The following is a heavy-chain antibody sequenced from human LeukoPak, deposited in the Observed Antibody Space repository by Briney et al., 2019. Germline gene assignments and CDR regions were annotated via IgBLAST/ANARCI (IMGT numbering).Heavy chain of an antibody. V-gene: IGHV4-34*01. J-gene: IGHJ2*01. Sequence: PSETLSLTCAVYAGSLSGDYWSWIRQPPGKGLEWIGEIYHSGSTNYNPSLKSRVTISVDTSKSQFSLKLSSVTAADTAVYYCARTRYFDLWGRGTLVTVSS. CDR2: IYHSGST. CDR3: ARTRYFDL. CDR1: AGSLSGDY.